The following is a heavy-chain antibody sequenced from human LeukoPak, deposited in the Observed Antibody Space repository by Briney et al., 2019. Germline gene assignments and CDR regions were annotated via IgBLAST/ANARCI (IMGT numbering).Heavy chain of an antibody. V-gene: IGHV3-30*18. CDR3: AKEWTTITNFDY. Sequence: GGSLRPSCAASGFSFRTYGMHWDRQAPGKGLEWVAVISSGGTNKYYGDSVKGRFTVSRDDSKNTLSLQMNSLRAEDTAVYYCAKEWTTITNFDYWGQGTLVTVSS. J-gene: IGHJ4*02. CDR2: ISSGGTNK. D-gene: IGHD1-1*01. CDR1: GFSFRTYG.